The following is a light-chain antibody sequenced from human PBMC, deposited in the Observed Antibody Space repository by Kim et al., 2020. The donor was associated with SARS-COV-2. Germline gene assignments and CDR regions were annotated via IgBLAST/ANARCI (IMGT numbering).Light chain of an antibody. V-gene: IGKV3D-7*01. CDR2: GAS. Sequence: SPGERATLSCRASQSVSSSYLSWYQQKPGQAPRLLIYGASTRATGIPARFSGSGSGTDFTLTISSLQPEDFEVYYCQQDYNLPRTFGQGTKVEIK. J-gene: IGKJ1*01. CDR3: QQDYNLPRT. CDR1: QSVSSSY.